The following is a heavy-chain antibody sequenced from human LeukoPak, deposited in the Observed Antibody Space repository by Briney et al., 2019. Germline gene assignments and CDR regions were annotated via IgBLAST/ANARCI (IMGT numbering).Heavy chain of an antibody. V-gene: IGHV4-34*01. D-gene: IGHD2-15*01. CDR2: INHSGST. CDR1: GFTFSSYS. Sequence: GSLRLSCAAPGFTFSSYSMNWVRQPPGKGLEWIGEINHSGSTNYNPSLKSRVTISVDTSKNQFSLKLSSVTAADTAVYYCARRKLRRPVDYWGQGTLVTVSS. CDR3: ARRKLRRPVDY. J-gene: IGHJ4*02.